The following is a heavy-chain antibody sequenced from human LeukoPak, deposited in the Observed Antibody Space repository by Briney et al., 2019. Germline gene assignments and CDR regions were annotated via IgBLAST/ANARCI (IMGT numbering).Heavy chain of an antibody. CDR1: GGSISSSNW. D-gene: IGHD5-12*01. Sequence: PSETLSLTCAVSGGSISSSNWWSWVRQPPGKGLEWIGEIYHSGSTNYNPSLKSRVTISVDKSKSQFSLKLSSVTAADTAVYYCARASGYASNFDYWGQGTLVTVSS. V-gene: IGHV4-4*02. CDR2: IYHSGST. J-gene: IGHJ4*02. CDR3: ARASGYASNFDY.